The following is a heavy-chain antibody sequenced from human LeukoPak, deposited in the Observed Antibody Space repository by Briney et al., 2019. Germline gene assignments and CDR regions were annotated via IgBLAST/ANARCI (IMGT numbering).Heavy chain of an antibody. CDR3: ARAPYGDEYYFDY. V-gene: IGHV4-30-2*01. J-gene: IGHJ4*02. D-gene: IGHD4-17*01. CDR2: IYHSGST. CDR1: GGSISSGGYS. Sequence: SQTLSLTCAVSGGSISSGGYSWSWIRQPPGKGLEWIGYIYHSGSTYYNPSLKSRVTIPVDRSKNQFSLKLSSVTAADTAVYYCARAPYGDEYYFDYWGQGTLVTVSS.